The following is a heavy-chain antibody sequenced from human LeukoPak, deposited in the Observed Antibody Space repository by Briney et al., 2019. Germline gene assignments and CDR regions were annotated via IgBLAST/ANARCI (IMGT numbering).Heavy chain of an antibody. J-gene: IGHJ3*02. CDR1: GFTFSSYA. D-gene: IGHD1/OR15-1a*01. CDR2: ISGSGGST. CDR3: ARDLAVRDWNTDAFDI. V-gene: IGHV3-23*01. Sequence: GGFLRLSCAASGFTFSSYAMSWVRQAPGKGLEWVSAISGSGGSTYYADSVKGRFTISRDNSKNTLYLQMNSLRAEDTAVYYCARDLAVRDWNTDAFDIWGQGTMVTVSS.